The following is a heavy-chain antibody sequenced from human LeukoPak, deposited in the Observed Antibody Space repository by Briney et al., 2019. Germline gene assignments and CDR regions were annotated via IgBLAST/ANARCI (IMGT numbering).Heavy chain of an antibody. CDR2: ISGSVGST. CDR1: VFTSSSDA. D-gene: IGHD5-12*01. J-gene: IGHJ3*02. V-gene: IGHV3-23*01. Sequence: GRSLRLSRAVSVFTSSSDAMSWVRHAPGTGLEWGSAISGSVGSTYYAHSVNGRFTISRDNSKNPLYLQMNCLRAEDTAVYYCAKEGWLRFLRDAFDIWGQGTMVTVSS. CDR3: AKEGWLRFLRDAFDI.